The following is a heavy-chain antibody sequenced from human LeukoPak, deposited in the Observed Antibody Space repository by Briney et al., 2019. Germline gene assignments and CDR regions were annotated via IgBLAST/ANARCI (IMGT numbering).Heavy chain of an antibody. D-gene: IGHD6-13*01. V-gene: IGHV3-30*18. CDR1: GFTFSSYG. CDR3: AKVTHRYSSSWWGNYLDY. Sequence: PGGSLRLSCAASGFTFSSYGMHWVRQAPGKGLEWVAVISYDGSNKYYADSVKGRFTISRDNSKSTLYLQMNSLRAEDTAVYYCAKVTHRYSSSWWGNYLDYWGQGTLVTVSS. CDR2: ISYDGSNK. J-gene: IGHJ4*02.